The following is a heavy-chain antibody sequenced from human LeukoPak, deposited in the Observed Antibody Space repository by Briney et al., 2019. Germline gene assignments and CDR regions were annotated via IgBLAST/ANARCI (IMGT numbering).Heavy chain of an antibody. CDR1: GFTFSRYW. Sequence: PGGSLRLSCAASGFTFSRYWMSWVRQAPGKGLEWVANIKQDGSEKYYVDSVEGRFTISRDNAENSLCLQMNSLRVEDTALYYCAMSTVFDYWGQGTLVTVSS. J-gene: IGHJ4*02. CDR2: IKQDGSEK. V-gene: IGHV3-7*01. D-gene: IGHD4-17*01. CDR3: AMSTVFDY.